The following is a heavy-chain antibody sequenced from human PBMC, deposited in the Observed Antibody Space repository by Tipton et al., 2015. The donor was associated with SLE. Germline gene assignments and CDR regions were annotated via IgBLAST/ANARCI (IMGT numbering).Heavy chain of an antibody. D-gene: IGHD3-10*01. CDR3: AKDPRGSGSPDYFDY. CDR2: IWYDGSNK. V-gene: IGHV3-30*18. Sequence: LSLTCAASGFTFSSYGMHWVRQAPGKGLEWVAVIWYDGSNKYYADSVKGRFTISRDNSKNTLYLQMNSLRAEDTAVYYYAKDPRGSGSPDYFDYWGQGTLVTVSS. CDR1: GFTFSSYG. J-gene: IGHJ4*02.